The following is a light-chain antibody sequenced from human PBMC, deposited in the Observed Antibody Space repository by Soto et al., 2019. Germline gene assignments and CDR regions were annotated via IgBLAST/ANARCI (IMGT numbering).Light chain of an antibody. Sequence: QSALTQPASVSGSPGQSITISCTGTSSDVGAYDYVSWYQHHPGKAPKLIIYEVYSRPSGVPDRFSGSKSGNTASLTVSGLQAEDESDYYCSSYAGSNNFVFGTGTKVTVL. V-gene: IGLV2-8*01. CDR2: EVY. CDR1: SSDVGAYDY. J-gene: IGLJ1*01. CDR3: SSYAGSNNFV.